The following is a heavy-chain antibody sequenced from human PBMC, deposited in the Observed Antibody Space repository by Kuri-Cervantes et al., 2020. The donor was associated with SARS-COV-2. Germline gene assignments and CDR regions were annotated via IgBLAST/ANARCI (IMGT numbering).Heavy chain of an antibody. J-gene: IGHJ4*02. D-gene: IGHD1/OR15-1a*01. V-gene: IGHV3-23*01. CDR2: ISTSGAYT. Sequence: GESLKISCAASGFTFSDSAMNWVRQAPGKGLEWVSAISTSGAYTYYADSVKGRFTTSRDNSKNTLYLQMKRLRAEDTAVYYCAKCPRTGVPGTSGEDWGRGTLVTVSS. CDR3: AKCPRTGVPGTSGED. CDR1: GFTFSDSA.